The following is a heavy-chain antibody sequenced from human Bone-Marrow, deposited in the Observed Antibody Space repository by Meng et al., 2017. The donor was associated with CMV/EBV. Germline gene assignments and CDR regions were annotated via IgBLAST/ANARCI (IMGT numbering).Heavy chain of an antibody. CDR3: ARGGIIIAVAGTGYDAFDI. CDR1: GGTFSSYA. Sequence: SVKVSCKAFGGTFSSYAISWVRQAPGQGLEWMGGIIPILGIANYAQKFQGRVTITADKSTSTAYMELSSLRSEDTAVYYCARGGIIIAVAGTGYDAFDIWGQGTMVTVSS. V-gene: IGHV1-69*10. CDR2: IIPILGIA. J-gene: IGHJ3*02. D-gene: IGHD6-19*01.